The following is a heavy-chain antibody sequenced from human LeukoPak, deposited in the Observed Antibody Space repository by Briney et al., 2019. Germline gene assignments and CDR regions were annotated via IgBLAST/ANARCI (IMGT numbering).Heavy chain of an antibody. CDR1: GYSFTTYW. V-gene: IGHV5-51*01. CDR2: IYPGDSDT. J-gene: IGHJ5*02. CDR3: ASATLGSGSYYAPFDP. D-gene: IGHD3-10*01. Sequence: GESLKISCKGSGYSFTTYWIGWVRQMPGKGLEWMGIIYPGDSDTRYSPSFQGQVTISADKSIPTPYLQWSSLKDSRTDIYYCASATLGSGSYYAPFDPWGQGTLLTVST.